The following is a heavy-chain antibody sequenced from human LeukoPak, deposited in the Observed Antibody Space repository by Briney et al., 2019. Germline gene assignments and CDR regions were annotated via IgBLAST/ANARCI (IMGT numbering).Heavy chain of an antibody. Sequence: GGSLRLSCVASGFIFTNYGIHWVRQAPGKGLEWVAFIGYDGNKKFYADSVKGRITISRDNSKNTVYLQMSSLRLDDTAFYYCAKEGTLELSDHWGQGTLLTVSS. CDR2: IGYDGNKK. CDR3: AKEGTLELSDH. J-gene: IGHJ4*02. D-gene: IGHD1-26*01. CDR1: GFIFTNYG. V-gene: IGHV3-30*02.